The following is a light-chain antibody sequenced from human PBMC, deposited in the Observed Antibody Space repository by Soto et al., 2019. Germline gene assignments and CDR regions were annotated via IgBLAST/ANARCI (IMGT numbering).Light chain of an antibody. CDR1: QSVSEW. V-gene: IGKV1-5*01. J-gene: IGKJ1*01. Sequence: DIQLTQSPSTLSASVGDRVTITCRASQSVSEWLAWYQQKPGKAPKVLIWNASTLQRGVPLRFSGSGSGTEFTLTISSLQPDYFATYYCQQYNGYSTWTFGQGTKVELK. CDR3: QQYNGYSTWT. CDR2: NAS.